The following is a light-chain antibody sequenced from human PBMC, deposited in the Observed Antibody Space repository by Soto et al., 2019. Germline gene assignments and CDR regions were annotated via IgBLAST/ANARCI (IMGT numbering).Light chain of an antibody. Sequence: DLQMTQSPSSLSASVGDRVTITCRASQSISSYLNWYQQKPEKAPKLLIYAASSLQSGVPSGFSGSGSGTDFTLTISSLQPEDFATYYCQQSYSTPWTFGQGTKVEIK. V-gene: IGKV1-39*01. J-gene: IGKJ1*01. CDR2: AAS. CDR3: QQSYSTPWT. CDR1: QSISSY.